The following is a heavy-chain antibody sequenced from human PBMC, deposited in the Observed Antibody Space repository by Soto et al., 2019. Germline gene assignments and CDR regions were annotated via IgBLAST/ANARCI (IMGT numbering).Heavy chain of an antibody. V-gene: IGHV3-23*01. J-gene: IGHJ6*02. CDR1: GFTFSSYA. Sequence: GGSLRLSCAASGFTFSSYAMSWVRQAPGKWLEWVSAISGSGGSTYYADSAKGRFTISRDNCKNTLYLQMYSLRAEDTAVYYCATDVCDFWSAYCLVYCMDVWGQGXTVTVYS. CDR3: ATDVCDFWSAYCLVYCMDV. D-gene: IGHD3-3*01. CDR2: ISGSGGST.